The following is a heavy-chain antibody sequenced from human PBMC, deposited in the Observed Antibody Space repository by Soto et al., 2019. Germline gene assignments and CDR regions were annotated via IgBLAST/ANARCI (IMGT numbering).Heavy chain of an antibody. V-gene: IGHV4-34*01. J-gene: IGHJ6*02. Sequence: QVQLQQWGAGLLKPSETLSLTCAVYGGSFSGYYWSWIRQPPGKGLEWIGEINHSGSTNYNPSLKSRVTISVDTSKNQFSLKLSSVTAADTAVYYCARGGVRSSSWYYYYGMDVWGQGTTVTVSS. D-gene: IGHD6-13*01. CDR3: ARGGVRSSSWYYYYGMDV. CDR2: INHSGST. CDR1: GGSFSGYY.